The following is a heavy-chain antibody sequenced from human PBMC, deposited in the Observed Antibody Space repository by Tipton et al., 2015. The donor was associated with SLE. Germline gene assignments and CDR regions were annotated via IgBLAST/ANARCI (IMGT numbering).Heavy chain of an antibody. V-gene: IGHV4-31*03. J-gene: IGHJ4*02. CDR3: ARHWVYYYDSGGYPEY. CDR1: GGSISSGNYY. D-gene: IGHD3-22*01. Sequence: TLSLTCTVSGGSISSGNYYWTWIRPHPGKGLEWIGYIYDTETTYYNPSLKSRVTMSIDRPKNHFSLRLSSVTAADTAVYYCARHWVYYYDSGGYPEYWGQGTLVTGSS. CDR2: IYDTETT.